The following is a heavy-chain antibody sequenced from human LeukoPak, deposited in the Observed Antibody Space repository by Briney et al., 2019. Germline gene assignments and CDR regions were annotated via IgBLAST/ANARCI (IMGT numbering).Heavy chain of an antibody. CDR1: GYTFTSYG. Sequence: GASVKVSCMASGYTFTSYGISWVRQAPGQGLEWMGWISAYNGNTNYAQKLQGRVTMTTDTSTSTAYMELRSLRSDDTAVYYCARVGAAAGSQLEGYWGQGTLVTVSS. CDR3: ARVGAAAGSQLEGY. V-gene: IGHV1-18*01. CDR2: ISAYNGNT. J-gene: IGHJ4*02. D-gene: IGHD6-13*01.